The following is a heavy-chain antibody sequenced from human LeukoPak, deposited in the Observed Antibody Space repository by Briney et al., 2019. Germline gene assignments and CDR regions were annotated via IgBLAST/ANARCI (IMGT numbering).Heavy chain of an antibody. CDR1: GYTFTGYY. CDR2: INPNSGGT. J-gene: IGHJ4*02. D-gene: IGHD1-26*01. Sequence: GASVKVSCKASGYTFTGYYMHWVRQAPGQGLEWMGWINPNSGGTNYAQKFQGRVTMTRDTSISTAYMELSRPRSDDTAVYYCARVIAASGSYYGPFDYWGQGTLVTVSS. V-gene: IGHV1-2*02. CDR3: ARVIAASGSYYGPFDY.